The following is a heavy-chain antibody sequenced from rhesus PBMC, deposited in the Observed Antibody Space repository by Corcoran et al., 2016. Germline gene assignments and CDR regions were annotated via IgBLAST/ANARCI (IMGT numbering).Heavy chain of an antibody. CDR3: AGDAYGSGLDS. J-gene: IGHJ6*01. V-gene: IGHV4S10*01. D-gene: IGHD5-36*01. CDR1: GGSISDSYR. CDR2: IYGSSTRP. Sequence: QVQLQESGPGVVKPAETLSLTCAVSGGSISDSYRWSWIRQPPGKGLEWIGSIYGSSTRPNYNPSLKSRVTISKDTSKNQFSLKLSSVTAAGTAVYYCAGDAYGSGLDSWGQGVVVTVSS.